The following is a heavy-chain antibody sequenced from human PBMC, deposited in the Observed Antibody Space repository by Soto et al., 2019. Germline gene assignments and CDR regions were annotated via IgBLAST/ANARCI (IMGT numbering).Heavy chain of an antibody. Sequence: PGGSLRLSCAASGFIFNNFAMHWVRQAPGKGLEWVAVLSNDGSHEYYADSVKGRFTFSRDNSKNTLYLQMSSLRPEDTAVYYCVRGEIYYDSADSYYDFDIWGQGTQVTVSS. J-gene: IGHJ4*02. CDR3: VRGEIYYDSADSYYDFDI. V-gene: IGHV3-30*03. CDR1: GFIFNNFA. CDR2: LSNDGSHE. D-gene: IGHD3-22*01.